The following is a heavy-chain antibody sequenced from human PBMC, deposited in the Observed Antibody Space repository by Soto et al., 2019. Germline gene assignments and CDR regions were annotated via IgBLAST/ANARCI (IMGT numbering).Heavy chain of an antibody. D-gene: IGHD3-16*01. CDR2: INPNSGDT. CDR3: ARYAEDYYYGMDV. Sequence: ASVKVTCKASGYTFTGHYMHGVRQAPGQGLEWMGWINPNSGDTNFAQKFHGRVTMTRDTSISTTYMELGRLTSDDTALYYCARYAEDYYYGMDVWGQGTTVTVSS. CDR1: GYTFTGHY. J-gene: IGHJ6*02. V-gene: IGHV1-2*02.